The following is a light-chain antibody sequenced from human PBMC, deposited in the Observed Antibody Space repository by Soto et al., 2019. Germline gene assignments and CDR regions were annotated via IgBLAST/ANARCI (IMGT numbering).Light chain of an antibody. CDR2: EVT. J-gene: IGLJ1*01. CDR3: SSYTSTNTPYV. Sequence: QSALTQPASVSGSPGQSITISCTGSSSDVGAYSFVSWYQHHPGRAPKLILYEVTTRPSGVSSRFSGSKSGNTASLTISGLQADDEATYYCSSYTSTNTPYVFGTGTKVTVL. CDR1: SSDVGAYSF. V-gene: IGLV2-14*01.